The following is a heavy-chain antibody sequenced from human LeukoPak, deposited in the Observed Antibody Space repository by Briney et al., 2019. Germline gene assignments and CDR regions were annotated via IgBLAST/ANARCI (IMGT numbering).Heavy chain of an antibody. Sequence: LAGGSLRLSCAASGFTVSSNYMSWVRQAPGKVLEWVSVIYSGGSTYYADSVKGRFTISRDNSKNTLYLQMNSLRAEDTAVYYCARLGMARYFDWLLTEHAFDIWGQGTMVTVSS. J-gene: IGHJ3*02. CDR3: ARLGMARYFDWLLTEHAFDI. V-gene: IGHV3-53*01. CDR2: IYSGGST. CDR1: GFTVSSNY. D-gene: IGHD3-9*01.